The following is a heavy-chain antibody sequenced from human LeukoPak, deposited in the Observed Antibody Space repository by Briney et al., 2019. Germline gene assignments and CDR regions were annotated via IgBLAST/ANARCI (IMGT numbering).Heavy chain of an antibody. J-gene: IGHJ5*02. D-gene: IGHD1-14*01. V-gene: IGHV4-59*01. CDR3: ASAEIGPEYLPRFDP. Sequence: SETLSLTCTVSGGSISSYYWSWIRQPPGKGLEWIGYIYYSGSTNYNPSLKSRVTISVDTSKNQFSLKLSSVTAADTAVYYCASAEIGPEYLPRFDPWGQGTLVTVSS. CDR2: IYYSGST. CDR1: GGSISSYY.